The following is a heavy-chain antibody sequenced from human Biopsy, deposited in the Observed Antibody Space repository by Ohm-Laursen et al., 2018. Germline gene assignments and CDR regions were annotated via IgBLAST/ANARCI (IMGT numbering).Heavy chain of an antibody. CDR1: GDSISSYY. D-gene: IGHD3-22*01. J-gene: IGHJ2*01. V-gene: IGHV4-59*01. Sequence: ETLSLTCTVSGDSISSYYWGWIRQPPGKGLQWIGYVYYTGSTDYNPSLQSRVTISVDTSKNHFSLRLRSVTPADTAIYYCARDRGYYSDRTVPGYFDLWGRGTLVTVSS. CDR2: VYYTGST. CDR3: ARDRGYYSDRTVPGYFDL.